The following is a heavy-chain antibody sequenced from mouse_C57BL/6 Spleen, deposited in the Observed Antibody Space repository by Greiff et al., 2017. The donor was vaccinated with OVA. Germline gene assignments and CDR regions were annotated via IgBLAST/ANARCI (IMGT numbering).Heavy chain of an antibody. Sequence: VQLQESGTELVKPGASVKLSCKPSAYTFPSYWMPWVKRRPGQGLEWIGNFIPGNGGTNYNEKFKSKATLTVDKSSSTAYMQLSSLTSEDSAVYYCARNYGSSYFDYWGQGTTLTVSS. CDR3: ARNYGSSYFDY. CDR1: AYTFPSYW. J-gene: IGHJ2*01. D-gene: IGHD1-1*01. V-gene: IGHV1-53*01. CDR2: FIPGNGGT.